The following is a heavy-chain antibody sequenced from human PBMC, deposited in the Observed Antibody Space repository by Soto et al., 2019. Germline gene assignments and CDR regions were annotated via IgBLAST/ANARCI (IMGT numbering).Heavy chain of an antibody. D-gene: IGHD4-17*01. CDR2: INPNRGKT. V-gene: IGHV1-8*01. CDR3: ARGVSPAGDYLKNDAFDI. CDR1: GYPFTRYE. Sequence: GSPMKVSRKASGYPFTRYEINWGRQAPGQGLEWNGWINPNRGKTSYAQKFQGRVTMTRNTSISTAYMELSSLRSQDTAVYYCARGVSPAGDYLKNDAFDIWGKGTMVTVSS. J-gene: IGHJ3*02.